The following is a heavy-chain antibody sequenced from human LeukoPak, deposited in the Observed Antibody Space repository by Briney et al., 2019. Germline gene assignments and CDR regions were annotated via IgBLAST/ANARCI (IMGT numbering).Heavy chain of an antibody. Sequence: PGGSLRLSCEASGFTFSSYGIHWVRQPPGKGLEWVAFIRYDGTNQYYSDSVKGRFIISRNNAKNTVYLQLHGLRPEDTALYYCAKDQRGTYSRYLDSWGQGTLVTVSS. CDR3: AKDQRGTYSRYLDS. CDR1: GFTFSSYG. D-gene: IGHD1-26*01. CDR2: IRYDGTNQ. V-gene: IGHV3-30*02. J-gene: IGHJ4*02.